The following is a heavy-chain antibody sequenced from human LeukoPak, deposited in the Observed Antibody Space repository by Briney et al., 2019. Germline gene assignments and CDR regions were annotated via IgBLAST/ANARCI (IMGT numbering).Heavy chain of an antibody. J-gene: IGHJ4*02. CDR3: AKTLSGYYGSGSYDY. Sequence: PGGSLRLFCGASGFIFSIYAESWVRQAPGKGLECVSAISGSGGSIYYADSVRGRFTISRDNPKNTLSLQMNSLRAEDTAVYYCAKTLSGYYGSGSYDYWGQGTLVTVSS. CDR2: ISGSGGSI. CDR1: GFIFSIYA. D-gene: IGHD3-10*01. V-gene: IGHV3-23*01.